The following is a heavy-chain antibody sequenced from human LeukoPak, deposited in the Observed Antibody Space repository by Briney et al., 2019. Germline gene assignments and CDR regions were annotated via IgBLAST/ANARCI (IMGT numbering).Heavy chain of an antibody. Sequence: PSETLSLTCAVYGGSLNGHYWSWIRQPPGKGLEWIGEGSESGGTKFNPSLKSRVTISADTSKNQFSLKLNSVTAADTAVYYCAKDGQSGFSFDPWGQGTLVTVSS. V-gene: IGHV4-34*01. CDR1: GGSLNGHY. CDR3: AKDGQSGFSFDP. CDR2: GSESGGT. J-gene: IGHJ5*02. D-gene: IGHD3-3*01.